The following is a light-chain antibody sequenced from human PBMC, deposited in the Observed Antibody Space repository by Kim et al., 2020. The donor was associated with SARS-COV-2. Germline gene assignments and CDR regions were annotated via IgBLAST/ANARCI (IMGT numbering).Light chain of an antibody. CDR1: SGRIANNY. CDR3: QSSDATNGV. CDR2: EDD. Sequence: GKTVTISCTRSSGRIANNYVQWYQQRPGSAPTTVIYEDDRRPSGVPDRFSGSIDRSSNSASLTISGLKTEDEAVYYCQSSDATNGVFGGGTKVTVL. V-gene: IGLV6-57*03. J-gene: IGLJ3*02.